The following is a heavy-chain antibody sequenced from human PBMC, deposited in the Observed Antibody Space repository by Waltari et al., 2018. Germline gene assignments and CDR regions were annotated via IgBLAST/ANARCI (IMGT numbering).Heavy chain of an antibody. CDR1: GFTFSSYV. CDR2: IWYDGSNK. CDR3: AKDRVLLWFGESPDAFDI. Sequence: QVQLVESGGGVVQPGRSLRLSCAASGFTFSSYVMHWVRQDPGKGLEWVAVIWYDGSNKYYADSVKGRFTISRDNSKNTLYLQMNSLRAEDTAMYYCAKDRVLLWFGESPDAFDIWGQGTMVTVSS. J-gene: IGHJ3*02. V-gene: IGHV3-30*18. D-gene: IGHD3-10*01.